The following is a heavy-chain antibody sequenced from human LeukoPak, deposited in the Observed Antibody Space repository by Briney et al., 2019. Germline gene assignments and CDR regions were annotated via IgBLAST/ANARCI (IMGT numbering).Heavy chain of an antibody. V-gene: IGHV4-59*12. CDR1: GGSISSYY. J-gene: IGHJ5*02. CDR2: IYYSGST. CDR3: ARDGDSSGYYYNWFDP. Sequence: SATLSLTCTVSGGSISSYYWSWIRQPPGKGLEWIGYIYYSGSTNYNPSLKSRVTISVDTSKNQFSLKLSSVTAADTAVYYCARDGDSSGYYYNWFDPWGQGTLVTVSS. D-gene: IGHD3-22*01.